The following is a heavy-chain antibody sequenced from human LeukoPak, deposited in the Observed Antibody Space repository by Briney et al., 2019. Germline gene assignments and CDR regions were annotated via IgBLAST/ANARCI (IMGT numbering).Heavy chain of an antibody. Sequence: SETLSLTCAVSGGSISSGGYSWSWIRQPPGKGLEWIGYIYYSGSTYYNPSLKSRVTISVDTSKNQFSLKLSSVTAADTAVYYCARHNWKFPRYFDYWGQGTLVTVSS. V-gene: IGHV4-30-4*07. D-gene: IGHD1-20*01. J-gene: IGHJ4*02. CDR1: GGSISSGGYS. CDR3: ARHNWKFPRYFDY. CDR2: IYYSGST.